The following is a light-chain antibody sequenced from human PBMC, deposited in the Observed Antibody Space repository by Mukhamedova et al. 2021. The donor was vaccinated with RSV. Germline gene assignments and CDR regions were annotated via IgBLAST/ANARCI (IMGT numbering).Light chain of an antibody. V-gene: IGLV1-40*01. J-gene: IGLJ1*01. CDR1: SSNIGAGYD. CDR2: GNN. Sequence: CTGSSSNIGAGYDVHWYQQLPGTAPKLLIYGNNNRPSGVPDRFSDSKSGTSASLAITGLQAEDEAAYYCQSYDRSLSGYVFGTGT. CDR3: QSYDRSLSGYV.